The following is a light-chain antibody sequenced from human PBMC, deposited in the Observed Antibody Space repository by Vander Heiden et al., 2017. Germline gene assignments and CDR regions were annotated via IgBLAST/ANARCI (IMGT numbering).Light chain of an antibody. CDR3: QSADSSGTYVV. CDR1: ALRKQS. CDR2: KDS. V-gene: IGLV3-25*03. J-gene: IGLJ2*01. Sequence: SYALTQPPSVSVSHGQTARNTGSGDALRKQSAYWYQQKPGQAPVLVIYKDSERPSGIPERFSGSSSGTTVTLTISGVQAEDEADYYCQSADSSGTYVVFGGGTKLTVL.